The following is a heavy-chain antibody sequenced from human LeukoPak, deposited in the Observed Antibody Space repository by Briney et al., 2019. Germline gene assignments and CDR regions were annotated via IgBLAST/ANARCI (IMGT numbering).Heavy chain of an antibody. V-gene: IGHV4-39*07. Sequence: SETLSLTCTVSGGSISSSSYYWGWIRQPPGKGLEWIGSIYYSGSTYYNPSLKSRVTISVDTSKNQFSLKLSSVTAADTAVYYCAREGPSLSGSYYRALDYWGQGTLVTVSS. CDR2: IYYSGST. D-gene: IGHD1-26*01. CDR1: GGSISSSSYY. J-gene: IGHJ4*02. CDR3: AREGPSLSGSYYRALDY.